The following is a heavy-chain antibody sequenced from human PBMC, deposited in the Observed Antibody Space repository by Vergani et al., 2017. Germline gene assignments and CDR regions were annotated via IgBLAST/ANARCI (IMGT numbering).Heavy chain of an antibody. D-gene: IGHD4-23*01. V-gene: IGHV4-34*09. Sequence: QVQLQESGPGLVKPSQTLSLTCTVSGGSISSYYWSWIRQPPGKGLEWIGEINHSGSTNYNPSLKSRVTISVDTSKNQFSLKLSSVTAADTAVYYCARGGGNLDPWGQGTLVTVSS. J-gene: IGHJ5*02. CDR2: INHSGST. CDR3: ARGGGNLDP. CDR1: GGSISSYY.